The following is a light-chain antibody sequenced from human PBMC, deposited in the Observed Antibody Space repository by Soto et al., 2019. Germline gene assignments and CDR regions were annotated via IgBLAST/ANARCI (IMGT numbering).Light chain of an antibody. CDR1: RSDRNTY. Sequence: IVLTQSPGTLSLSPGERATLSCRTSRSDRNTYLAWYQQKPGQAPRLLIYGASSRATGIPDRCSGSGSGTDFPLTISRLEPEDFAVYCCQQYGASPPVYAFGQGTKLEI. CDR2: GAS. J-gene: IGKJ2*01. V-gene: IGKV3-20*01. CDR3: QQYGASPPVYA.